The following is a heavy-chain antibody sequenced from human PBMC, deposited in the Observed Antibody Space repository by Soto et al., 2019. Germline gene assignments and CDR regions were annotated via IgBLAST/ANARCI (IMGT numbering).Heavy chain of an antibody. D-gene: IGHD3-22*01. CDR2: INCDGSKK. Sequence: GGSLRLSCEASRFTFSSYGMHWIRQAPGKGLVWVAGINCDGSKKCYADSVKGRFTISRDNAKNTLYLQMNSLRAEDTAVYYCARGLYYDSSRHRVDYWGQGTLVTVS. CDR3: ARGLYYDSSRHRVDY. V-gene: IGHV3-74*01. J-gene: IGHJ4*02. CDR1: RFTFSSYG.